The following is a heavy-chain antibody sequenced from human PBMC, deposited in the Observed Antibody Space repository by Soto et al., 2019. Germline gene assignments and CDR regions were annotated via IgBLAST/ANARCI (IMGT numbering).Heavy chain of an antibody. CDR2: IIPIFGTA. D-gene: IGHD2-15*01. J-gene: IGHJ5*02. CDR3: ARGHCSGGSCYPRWFDP. CDR1: GGTFSSYA. V-gene: IGHV1-69*13. Sequence: SVKVSCKASGGTFSSYAISWVRQAPGQGLEWMGGIIPIFGTANYAQKFQGGVTITADESTGTAYMELSSLRSEDTAVYYCARGHCSGGSCYPRWFDPWGQGTLVTVSS.